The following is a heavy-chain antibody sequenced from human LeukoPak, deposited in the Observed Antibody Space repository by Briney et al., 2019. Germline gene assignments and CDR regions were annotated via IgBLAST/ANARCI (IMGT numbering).Heavy chain of an antibody. D-gene: IGHD4-17*01. CDR3: ARVGGTVTIYYFDY. CDR1: GFTFSSNY. Sequence: GGSLRLSCAASGFTFSSNYMSWVRQAPGKGLEWVSVIYSGGSTYYADSVKGRFTISRDNSKNTLYLQMNSLRAEDTAVYYCARVGGTVTIYYFDYWGQGTLVTVSS. V-gene: IGHV3-53*01. CDR2: IYSGGST. J-gene: IGHJ4*02.